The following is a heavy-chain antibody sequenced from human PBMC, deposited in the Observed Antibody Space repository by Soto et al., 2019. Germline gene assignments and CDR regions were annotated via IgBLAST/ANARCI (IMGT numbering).Heavy chain of an antibody. CDR1: GGTFSSYA. J-gene: IGHJ4*02. V-gene: IGHV1-69*06. CDR2: IIPTFGTA. Sequence: QVQLVQSGAEVKKPGSSVRVSCKASGGTFSSYAISWVRQAPGQGLEWMGGIIPTFGTANYAQKFQGRVTITADKSTSKAYMELSSLRSEDTAVYYCARQGSGLGDGYNAYWGQGTLVTVCS. CDR3: ARQGSGLGDGYNAY. D-gene: IGHD5-12*01.